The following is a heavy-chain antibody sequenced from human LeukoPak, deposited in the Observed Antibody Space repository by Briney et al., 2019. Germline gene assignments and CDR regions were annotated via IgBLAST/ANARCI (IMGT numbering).Heavy chain of an antibody. CDR1: GYTFTSYG. CDR2: LSAYNGNT. Sequence: ASVKVSCKASGYTFTSYGISWVRQAPGQGLEWMGWLSAYNGNTNYAQKFQGRVTITADESTSTAYMELSSLRSEDTAVYYCARDRGDFYFDYWGQGTLVTVSS. J-gene: IGHJ4*02. V-gene: IGHV1-18*01. CDR3: ARDRGDFYFDY. D-gene: IGHD3-3*01.